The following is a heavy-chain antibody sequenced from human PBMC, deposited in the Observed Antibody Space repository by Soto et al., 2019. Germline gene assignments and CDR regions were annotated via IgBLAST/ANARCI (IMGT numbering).Heavy chain of an antibody. V-gene: IGHV3-9*01. Sequence: PGGSLRLSCAASGFTFDDYAMHWVRQAPGKGLEWVSGISWNSGSIGYADSVKGRFTISRDNAKNSLYLQMNSLRAEDTALYYCAKAIGSAAIKGPDYWGQGTLVTVSS. CDR2: ISWNSGSI. CDR3: AKAIGSAAIKGPDY. CDR1: GFTFDDYA. D-gene: IGHD2-2*02. J-gene: IGHJ4*02.